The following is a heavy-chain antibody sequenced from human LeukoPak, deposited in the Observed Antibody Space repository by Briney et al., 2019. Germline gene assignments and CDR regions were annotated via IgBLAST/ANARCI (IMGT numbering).Heavy chain of an antibody. Sequence: GGSLRLSCAASGFTVSSNYMSWVRQAPGKGLEWVSVIYSGGGTYYADSVKGRFTISRDESKNTLYLQMNILRVEDTAVYYCAKGGNGGFDYWGQGTLVTVSS. V-gene: IGHV3-66*01. D-gene: IGHD1-1*01. CDR1: GFTVSSNY. J-gene: IGHJ4*02. CDR3: AKGGNGGFDY. CDR2: IYSGGGT.